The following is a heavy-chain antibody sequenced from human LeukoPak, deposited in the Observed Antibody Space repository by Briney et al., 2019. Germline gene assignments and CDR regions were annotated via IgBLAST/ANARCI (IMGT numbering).Heavy chain of an antibody. CDR3: VEGSYYDSSGSYY. V-gene: IGHV3-30*03. J-gene: IGHJ4*02. CDR2: ITYDGSNK. Sequence: PGRSLRLSCAASGFTFRSFDMHWVRQAPGKGLGWVAVITYDGSNKDYADSVKGRFTISRDNSKNTLYLQMNSLRAEDTAVYYCVEGSYYDSSGSYYWGQGTLVTVSS. D-gene: IGHD3-22*01. CDR1: GFTFRSFD.